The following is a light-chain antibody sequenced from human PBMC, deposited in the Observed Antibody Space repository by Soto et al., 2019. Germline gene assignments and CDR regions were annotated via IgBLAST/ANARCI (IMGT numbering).Light chain of an antibody. CDR3: QHYNNWPPWIT. J-gene: IGKJ5*01. CDR1: QSVSTN. Sequence: EIVMTQSPATLSVSPGERATLSCRASQSVSTNLAWYQQKPGQAPRLLIYGASTMATYIPDRFSGSGSGTEFTLTITSLQSEDFAVYYCQHYNNWPPWITFGQGTRLEIK. V-gene: IGKV3-15*01. CDR2: GAS.